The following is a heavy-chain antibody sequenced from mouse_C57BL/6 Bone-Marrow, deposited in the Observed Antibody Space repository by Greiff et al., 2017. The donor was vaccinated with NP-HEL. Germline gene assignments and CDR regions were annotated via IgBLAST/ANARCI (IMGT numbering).Heavy chain of an antibody. CDR2: IWSGGST. V-gene: IGHV2-2*02. Sequence: QVQLMESGPGLVQPSQSLSITCTVSGFSLTSYGVHWVRQSPGKGLEWLGVIWSGGSTDYNAAFISRLSIIKDNPNSQVFFKMNSLQAKDAAIYNYARARDTAKHYAIDYYGRGTSVTVTS. CDR3: ARARDTAKHYAIDY. J-gene: IGHJ4*01. CDR1: GFSLTSYG.